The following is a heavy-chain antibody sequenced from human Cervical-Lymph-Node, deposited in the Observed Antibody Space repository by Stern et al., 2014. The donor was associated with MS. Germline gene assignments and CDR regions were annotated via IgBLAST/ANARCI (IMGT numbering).Heavy chain of an antibody. CDR1: GGSISSSSYY. CDR2: IYYSGSN. V-gene: IGHV4-39*01. CDR3: ARSYGENAFDI. D-gene: IGHD4/OR15-4a*01. J-gene: IGHJ3*02. Sequence: QLQLQESGPGLVKPSETLSLTCTVSGGSISSSSYYWGWIRQPPGKGLEWIGSIYYSGSNYSNPSLKSRVTISVDTSKKQFSLKRSSVAAADTAVYYCARSYGENAFDIWGQGTMVTVSS.